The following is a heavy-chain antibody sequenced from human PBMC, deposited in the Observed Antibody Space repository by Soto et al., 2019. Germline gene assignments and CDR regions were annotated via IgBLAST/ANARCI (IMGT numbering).Heavy chain of an antibody. Sequence: QVQLVQSGAEVKKAGSSVKVSCKVSGGTFSSYFINWVRQAPGQGLEWVGGIIPVFGTASYAEKFQGRVTITADESTSTPYLELSSLRPDDTAVYYCARETPSAAAAYYYYGLDVWGQGTTVTVPS. J-gene: IGHJ6*02. CDR2: IIPVFGTA. CDR1: GGTFSSYF. D-gene: IGHD6-13*01. CDR3: ARETPSAAAAYYYYGLDV. V-gene: IGHV1-69*01.